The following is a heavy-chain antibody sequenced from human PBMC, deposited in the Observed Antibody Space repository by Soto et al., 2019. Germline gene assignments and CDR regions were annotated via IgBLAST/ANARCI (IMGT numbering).Heavy chain of an antibody. V-gene: IGHV3-15*01. D-gene: IGHD3-16*02. CDR3: TTPGPQIWGSYRDY. J-gene: IGHJ4*02. CDR2: IKSKTDGGTT. CDR1: GFTFSNAW. Sequence: EVQLVESGGGLVKPGGSLRLSGAASGFTFSNAWMSWVRQAPGKGLEWVGRIKSKTDGGTTDYAAPVKGRFTISRDDSKNTLYLQMNSLKTEDTAVYYCTTPGPQIWGSYRDYWGQGTLVTVSS.